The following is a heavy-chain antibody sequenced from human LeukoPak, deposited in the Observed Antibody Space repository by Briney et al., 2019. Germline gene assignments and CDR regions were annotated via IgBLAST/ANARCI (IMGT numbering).Heavy chain of an antibody. D-gene: IGHD3-22*01. V-gene: IGHV3-43*02. Sequence: GGSLRLSCAASGFTFDDYAMHWVRQAPGKGLEWVSLISWDGETTYYADSVKGRFTTSRDNSKNSLYLQMNSLRSEDTALYYCAKARGLIGGAFDIWGQGTMVTVSS. CDR3: AKARGLIGGAFDI. CDR1: GFTFDDYA. J-gene: IGHJ3*02. CDR2: ISWDGETT.